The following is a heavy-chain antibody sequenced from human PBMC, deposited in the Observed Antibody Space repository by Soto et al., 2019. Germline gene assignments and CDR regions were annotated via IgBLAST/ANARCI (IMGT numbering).Heavy chain of an antibody. Sequence: GALRLSCAASGFTFSSYAMSRVRQAPGKGLEWVSAISGSGGSTYYADSVKGRFTISRDNSKNTLYLQMNSLRAEDTAVYYCAKAAQYSSGKSPDYWGQGTLVTVSS. CDR2: ISGSGGST. CDR3: AKAAQYSSGKSPDY. V-gene: IGHV3-23*01. CDR1: GFTFSSYA. D-gene: IGHD6-19*01. J-gene: IGHJ4*02.